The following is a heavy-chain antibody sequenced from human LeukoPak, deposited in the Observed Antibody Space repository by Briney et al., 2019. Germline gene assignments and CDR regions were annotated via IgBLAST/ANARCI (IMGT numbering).Heavy chain of an antibody. Sequence: GRSLRLSCAASGFTFSSYGMHWVRQAPGKGLEWVAVIWYDGSNKYYADSVKGRFTISRDNSKNTLYLQMNSLRAEDTAVYYCARDPGDYYGSGSSRGYYFDYWGQGTLVTLSS. D-gene: IGHD3-10*01. J-gene: IGHJ4*02. CDR3: ARDPGDYYGSGSSRGYYFDY. CDR2: IWYDGSNK. V-gene: IGHV3-33*01. CDR1: GFTFSSYG.